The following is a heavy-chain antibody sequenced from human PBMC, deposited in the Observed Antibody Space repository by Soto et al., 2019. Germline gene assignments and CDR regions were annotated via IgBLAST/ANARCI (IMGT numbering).Heavy chain of an antibody. CDR3: AKDTGSTAYLIDY. CDR2: VWYEGSNK. CDR1: GFTFSNYG. Sequence: GGSLRLSCAASGFTFSNYGMHWVLQAPGRGLDWLAAVWYEGSNKYYADSVEGRFTISRDNSKNTLYLQMNGLRAEDTAVYYCAKDTGSTAYLIDYWGQGTLVTVSS. D-gene: IGHD1-26*01. V-gene: IGHV3-33*06. J-gene: IGHJ4*02.